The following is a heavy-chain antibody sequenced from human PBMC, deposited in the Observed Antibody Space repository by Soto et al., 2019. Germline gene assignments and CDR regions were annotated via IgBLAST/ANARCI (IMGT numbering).Heavy chain of an antibody. V-gene: IGHV1-18*01. CDR1: GYTFTSYG. D-gene: IGHD2-2*01. Sequence: QVQLVQSGAEVKKPGASVKVSCKASGYTFTSYGISWVRQAPGQGLEWMGWISAYNGNTNYAQKLQGRVTMTTDTSTSTAYMELRSLRSDDTAVYYCASTSIGVLVPAAMGNGMDVWGQGTTVTVSS. J-gene: IGHJ6*02. CDR2: ISAYNGNT. CDR3: ASTSIGVLVPAAMGNGMDV.